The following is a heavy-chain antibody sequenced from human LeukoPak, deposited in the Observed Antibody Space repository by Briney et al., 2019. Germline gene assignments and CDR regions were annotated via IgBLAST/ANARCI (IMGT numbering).Heavy chain of an antibody. D-gene: IGHD1-26*01. J-gene: IGHJ4*02. Sequence: ASVKVSCKASGYTFTGYYMHWVRQAPGQGLEWMGIINPSSGNTSYAQKFQGRVTMTRDMSTSTVYMELSSLRSEDTAVYYCARDLPSMGATSEGTFDYWGQGTLVTVSS. V-gene: IGHV1-46*01. CDR3: ARDLPSMGATSEGTFDY. CDR2: INPSSGNT. CDR1: GYTFTGYY.